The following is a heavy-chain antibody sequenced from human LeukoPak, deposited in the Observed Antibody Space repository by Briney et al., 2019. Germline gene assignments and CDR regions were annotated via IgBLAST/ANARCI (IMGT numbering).Heavy chain of an antibody. D-gene: IGHD6-13*01. J-gene: IGHJ4*02. CDR2: IYYSGST. CDR1: GGPISSYY. Sequence: SETLSLTCTVSGGPISSYYWSWIRQPPGKGLEWIGYIYYSGSTNYNPSLKSRVTISVDTSKNQFSLKLSSVTAADTAVYYCARASGIAAAAPDYWGQGTLVTVSS. V-gene: IGHV4-59*01. CDR3: ARASGIAAAAPDY.